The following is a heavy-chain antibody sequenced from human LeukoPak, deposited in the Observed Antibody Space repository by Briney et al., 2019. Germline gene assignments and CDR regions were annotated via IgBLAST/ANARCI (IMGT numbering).Heavy chain of an antibody. CDR3: VILGDGRIGMGLLGSFDY. V-gene: IGHV1-69*13. J-gene: IGHJ4*02. CDR1: GGSFRNSA. D-gene: IGHD2/OR15-2a*01. Sequence: ASVKVSCMASGGSFRNSAFVWVRQAPGQGLDWMGGIMPVFGTPNYADNFQDRVTISADESTNTAYLDLSSLRSEDTAVYFCVILGDGRIGMGLLGSFDYWGQGTLVIVSP. CDR2: IMPVFGTP.